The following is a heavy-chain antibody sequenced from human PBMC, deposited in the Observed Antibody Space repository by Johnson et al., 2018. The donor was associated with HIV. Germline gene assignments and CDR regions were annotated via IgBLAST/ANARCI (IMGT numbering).Heavy chain of an antibody. J-gene: IGHJ3*01. D-gene: IGHD3/OR15-3a*01. CDR2: ISGSGGYT. V-gene: IGHV3-23*04. CDR1: GFTVSSNY. Sequence: MQLVESGGGLVQPWGSLRLSCAASGFTVSSNYMSWVRQAPGKGLEWVSVISGSGGYTYYADSVKGRFTISRDSSKNTLNLQMNSLRGEDTALYYCALERGVDSAFDFWGQGTMVTVSS. CDR3: ALERGVDSAFDF.